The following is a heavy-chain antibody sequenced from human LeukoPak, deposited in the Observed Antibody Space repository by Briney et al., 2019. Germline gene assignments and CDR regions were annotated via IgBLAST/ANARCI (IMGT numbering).Heavy chain of an antibody. Sequence: KPSETLSLTCAVSGYSISSGYYWGWIRQPPGKGLEWIGSIYHSGSTYYNPSLKSRVTISVDTSKNQFSLKLSSVTAADTAVYYCARSRREYQLLSFDYWGQGTLLTVSS. J-gene: IGHJ4*02. CDR1: GYSISSGYY. D-gene: IGHD2-2*01. CDR3: ARSRREYQLLSFDY. CDR2: IYHSGST. V-gene: IGHV4-38-2*01.